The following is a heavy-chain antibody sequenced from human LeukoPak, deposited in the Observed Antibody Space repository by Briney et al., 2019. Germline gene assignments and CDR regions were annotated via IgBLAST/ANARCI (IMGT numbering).Heavy chain of an antibody. CDR1: GGSISSYY. J-gene: IGHJ4*02. V-gene: IGHV4-59*01. D-gene: IGHD3-16*01. CDR3: ARDALGGYFDY. Sequence: PSETLSLTCTVSGGSISSYYWSWIRQPPGKGLELIGYIYYSGSTNYNPSLKSRVTISVDTSKNQFSLKLSSVTAADTAVYYCARDALGGYFDYWGQGTLVTVSS. CDR2: IYYSGST.